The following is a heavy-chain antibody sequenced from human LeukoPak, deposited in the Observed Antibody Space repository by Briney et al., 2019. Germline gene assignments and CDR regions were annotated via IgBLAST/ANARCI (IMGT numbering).Heavy chain of an antibody. V-gene: IGHV4-59*01. J-gene: IGHJ3*02. CDR3: ARFSPSEPGASDI. Sequence: SETLSLTCTVSDDSITSYYWSWIRQPPGKGLEWIAFMFHNGNTNYNPSLRSRVVMSVDISKNQISLKVNSVTAADTAVYYCARFSPSEPGASDIWGQGTLVTVSS. CDR1: DDSITSYY. CDR2: MFHNGNT.